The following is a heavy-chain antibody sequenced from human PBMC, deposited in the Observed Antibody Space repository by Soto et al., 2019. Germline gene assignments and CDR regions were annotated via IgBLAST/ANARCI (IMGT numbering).Heavy chain of an antibody. D-gene: IGHD6-19*01. CDR2: ISGSGGST. CDR3: AKGKATSGWILDY. Sequence: EVQLLESGGGLVQPGGSLRLSCAASGFTFNSHAMSWVRQAPGKGLEWVSGISGSGGSTYYADSVKGRFTISRDNSKKTLYLQMNNLRAEDTAVYYCAKGKATSGWILDYWGQGTLVTVSS. V-gene: IGHV3-23*01. CDR1: GFTFNSHA. J-gene: IGHJ4*02.